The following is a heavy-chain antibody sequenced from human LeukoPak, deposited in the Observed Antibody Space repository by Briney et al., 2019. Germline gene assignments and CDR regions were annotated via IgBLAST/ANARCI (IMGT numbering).Heavy chain of an antibody. J-gene: IGHJ4*02. CDR1: GFTFSSHS. Sequence: GGSLRLSCAASGFTFSSHSMNWVRQAPGKGLEWVSYISSSSTYIYYADSVKGRFTISRDNSKNTLYLQMNSLRAEDTAVFYCAKVPYWGQGTLVTVSS. CDR2: ISSSSTYI. V-gene: IGHV3-21*04. CDR3: AKVPY.